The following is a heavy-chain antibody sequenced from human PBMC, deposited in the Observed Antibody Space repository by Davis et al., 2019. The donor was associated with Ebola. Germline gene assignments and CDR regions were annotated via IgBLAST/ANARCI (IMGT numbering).Heavy chain of an antibody. CDR1: GYTFTNYG. D-gene: IGHD6-19*01. CDR3: AREYTSAWDY. Sequence: ASVKVSCKTSGYTFTNYGVSWVRQAPAQGLEWMGWISTNNGNTKYAQKFQGRITMTKDTSTSTIYMKLRSLGSDDSAVYYCAREYTSAWDYWGQGTLVTVSS. J-gene: IGHJ4*02. CDR2: ISTNNGNT. V-gene: IGHV1-18*01.